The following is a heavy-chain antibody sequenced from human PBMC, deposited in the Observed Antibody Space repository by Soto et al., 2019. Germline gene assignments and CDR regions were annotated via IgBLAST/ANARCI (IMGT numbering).Heavy chain of an antibody. Sequence: ASVKVSCKASGYTFTSYGIHWVRQAPGQRLEWMGWINAANGDTKYSPKFQGRVTITRDTSASTAYMELSSLRSEDTAVYYCVRRHVSATGIDWFDPRGQRNLVGVSS. CDR1: GYTFTSYG. D-gene: IGHD6-13*01. V-gene: IGHV1-3*01. CDR2: INAANGDT. J-gene: IGHJ5*02. CDR3: VRRHVSATGIDWFDP.